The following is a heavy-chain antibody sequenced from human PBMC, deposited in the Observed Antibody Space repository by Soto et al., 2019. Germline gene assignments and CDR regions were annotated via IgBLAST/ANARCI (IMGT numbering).Heavy chain of an antibody. CDR1: VLTFSSYE. Sequence: SLRLSCSASVLTFSSYEMHWFRQAPGKGLEWVSYISKSGSIIYYTDSVKGRFTISRDNAKNLLYLEMNSLRAEDSAVYFCASVMLRFSYGIDVWGQGTTVTVSS. V-gene: IGHV3-48*03. CDR3: ASVMLRFSYGIDV. J-gene: IGHJ6*02. CDR2: ISKSGSII. D-gene: IGHD3-3*01.